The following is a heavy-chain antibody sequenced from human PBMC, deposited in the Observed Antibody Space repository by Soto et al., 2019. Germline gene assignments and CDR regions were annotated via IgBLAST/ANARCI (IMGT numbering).Heavy chain of an antibody. Sequence: SVKVSCKASGYTFTSYYMHWVRQAPGQGLEWMGIINPSGGSTSYAQKFQGRVTMTRDTSTSTVYMELSSLRSEDTAVYYCASSLWFGEFFDYWGQGTLVTVSS. D-gene: IGHD3-10*01. V-gene: IGHV1-46*03. CDR3: ASSLWFGEFFDY. CDR2: INPSGGST. J-gene: IGHJ4*02. CDR1: GYTFTSYY.